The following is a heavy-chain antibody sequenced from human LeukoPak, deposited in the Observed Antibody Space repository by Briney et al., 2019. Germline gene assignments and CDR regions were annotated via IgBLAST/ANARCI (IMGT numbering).Heavy chain of an antibody. CDR1: GYTFSDYY. J-gene: IGHJ4*02. Sequence: SLKVSCKASGYTFSDYYIHWVRQAPGQGLEWMGRIIPIFGTTNYAQKFQGRVTITADESTSTAYMELSSLRSEDTAVYYCARGRQDYGDYNYFDYWGQGTLVTVSS. D-gene: IGHD4-17*01. CDR3: ARGRQDYGDYNYFDY. V-gene: IGHV1-69*13. CDR2: IIPIFGTT.